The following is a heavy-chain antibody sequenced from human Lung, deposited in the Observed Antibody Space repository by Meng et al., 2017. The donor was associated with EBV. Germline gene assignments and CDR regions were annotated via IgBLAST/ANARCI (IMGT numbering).Heavy chain of an antibody. CDR1: GASISSYY. V-gene: IGHV4-4*07. D-gene: IGHD5-12*01. CDR3: ARDPGLGYRGYDGILGY. Sequence: QVPLLEWGPGVVKPAETLSLTCTVSGASISSYYWGWIRQPAGKGLEWIGRIYTSGSTNYNPSLKSRVTMSVDTSKNQFSLKLSSVTAADTAVYYCARDPGLGYRGYDGILGYWGQGTLVTVSS. CDR2: IYTSGST. J-gene: IGHJ4*02.